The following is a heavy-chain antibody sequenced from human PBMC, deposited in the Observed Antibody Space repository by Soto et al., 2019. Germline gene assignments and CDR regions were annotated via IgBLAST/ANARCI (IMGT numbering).Heavy chain of an antibody. CDR2: IIPIFGTA. V-gene: IGHV1-69*12. J-gene: IGHJ6*02. Sequence: QVQLVQSGAEVKKPGSSVKVSCKASGGTFSSYAISWVRQAPGQGLEWMGGIIPIFGTANYAQKFQGRVTIPADESTSSAYMELSILISEDTAVYYCARSITGTVSYYYGMDVWAQGTTVTVSS. CDR1: GGTFSSYA. D-gene: IGHD1-20*01. CDR3: ARSITGTVSYYYGMDV.